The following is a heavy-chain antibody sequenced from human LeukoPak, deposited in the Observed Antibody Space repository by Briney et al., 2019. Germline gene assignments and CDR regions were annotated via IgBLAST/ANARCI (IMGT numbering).Heavy chain of an antibody. CDR1: GFTFSSYA. Sequence: GGSLRLSCAASGFTFSSYAMSWVRQAPGKGLEWVSAISGSGGSTYYADSVKGRFTISRDNSKNTLYLQMNSLRAEDTAVYYCAKDHYYDSSGYYYVFAGLDYWGQGTLVTVSS. J-gene: IGHJ4*02. CDR3: AKDHYYDSSGYYYVFAGLDY. V-gene: IGHV3-23*01. D-gene: IGHD3-22*01. CDR2: ISGSGGST.